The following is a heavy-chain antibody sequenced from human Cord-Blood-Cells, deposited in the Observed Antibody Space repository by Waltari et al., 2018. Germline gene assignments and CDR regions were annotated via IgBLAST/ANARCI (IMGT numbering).Heavy chain of an antibody. CDR2: IWYDGSNK. D-gene: IGHD3-16*01. V-gene: IGHV3-33*01. CDR3: ARDRFGTFFDY. J-gene: IGHJ4*02. CDR1: GFTFSSYG. Sequence: QVQLVESGGGVVQPGRSLRLSCAASGFTFSSYGMHWVRQAPGKGLEWVAVIWYDGSNKYYADSVKGRFTISRDNSKNPLYLQMNSLRAEDTAVYYCARDRFGTFFDYWGQGTLVTVSS.